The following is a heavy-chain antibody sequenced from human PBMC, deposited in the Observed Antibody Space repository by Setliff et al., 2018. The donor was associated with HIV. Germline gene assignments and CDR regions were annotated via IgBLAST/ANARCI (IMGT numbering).Heavy chain of an antibody. Sequence: GESLKISCPGSGYSFSNHWIGWVRQMPGRGLEWVGIIYPQDSDTRYSPSFEGHVTISADTSRYTAYLQWSALKASDTAMYYCARHTIDISLLVVQDPGPFDVWGRGTMVTVSS. D-gene: IGHD3-10*01. CDR3: ARHTIDISLLVVQDPGPFDV. CDR2: IYPQDSDT. J-gene: IGHJ3*01. V-gene: IGHV5-51*01. CDR1: GYSFSNHW.